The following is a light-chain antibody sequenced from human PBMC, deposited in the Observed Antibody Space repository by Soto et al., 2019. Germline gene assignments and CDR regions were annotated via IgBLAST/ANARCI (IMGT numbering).Light chain of an antibody. Sequence: QSVLTQPASVSGSPGQSITISCTGTSSDVGGYNYVSWYQQHPGKAPKLMIYEVSNRPSGVSNRFSGSKSGNTASLTISGLQAEDEADYYCSSYTSSSTLGVFGGGTKVT. J-gene: IGLJ3*02. CDR1: SSDVGGYNY. CDR2: EVS. V-gene: IGLV2-14*01. CDR3: SSYTSSSTLGV.